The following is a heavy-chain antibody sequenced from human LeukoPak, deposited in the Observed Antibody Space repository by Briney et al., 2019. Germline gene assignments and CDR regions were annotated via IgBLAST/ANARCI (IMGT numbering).Heavy chain of an antibody. Sequence: ASVKVSCKASGGTFSNYTISWVRQVPGQGLEWMGGIIPMFGTANYAQKFQGSVTITADESTSTVSMELSSLRSEDTAVYYCAGGGCSSIRCYIEYYYYYMDVWGKGTTVTVSS. CDR2: IIPMFGTA. CDR3: AGGGCSSIRCYIEYYYYYMDV. CDR1: GGTFSNYT. J-gene: IGHJ6*03. D-gene: IGHD2-2*02. V-gene: IGHV1-69*13.